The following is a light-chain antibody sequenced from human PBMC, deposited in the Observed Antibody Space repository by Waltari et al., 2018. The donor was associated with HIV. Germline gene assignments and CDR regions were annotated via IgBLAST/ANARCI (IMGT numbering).Light chain of an antibody. CDR1: QSVSSSY. V-gene: IGKV3-20*01. CDR2: GSS. Sequence: DIVLTQSPGTLSLSLGERATLSCRASQSVSSSYLAWYQQKRGQAPRLLIYGSSSRATGIPDRFTGSGSGTDFTLTISRLEPEDFAVYYCQQYGSSRWTFGQGTKVEIK. J-gene: IGKJ1*01. CDR3: QQYGSSRWT.